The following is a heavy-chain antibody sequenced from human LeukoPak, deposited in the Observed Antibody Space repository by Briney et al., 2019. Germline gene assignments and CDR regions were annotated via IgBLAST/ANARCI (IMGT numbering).Heavy chain of an antibody. D-gene: IGHD6-19*01. Sequence: GGSLRLSCAASGFTFSSYAMSWVRQAPGKGLECVSGISDSGHSPYYAASVRGRFTISRDNAKNSLYLQMSSLRAEDTAVYYCARLYSTGWYGGPDYWGQGTLVAVSS. V-gene: IGHV3-23*01. CDR3: ARLYSTGWYGGPDY. J-gene: IGHJ4*02. CDR2: ISDSGHSP. CDR1: GFTFSSYA.